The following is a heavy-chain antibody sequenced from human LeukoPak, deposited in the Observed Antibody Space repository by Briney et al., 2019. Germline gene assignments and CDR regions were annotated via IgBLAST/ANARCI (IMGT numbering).Heavy chain of an antibody. CDR3: ARARCSSTSCYSSWFDP. D-gene: IGHD2-2*01. CDR1: GYTFTSYD. V-gene: IGHV1-8*03. J-gene: IGHJ5*02. Sequence: ASVKVSCKASGYTFTSYDINWVRQATGQGLEWMGWMNPNSGNTGYAQKFQGRVTITRNTSISTAYMELSSLRSEDTAVYYCARARCSSTSCYSSWFDPWGQGTLVTVSS. CDR2: MNPNSGNT.